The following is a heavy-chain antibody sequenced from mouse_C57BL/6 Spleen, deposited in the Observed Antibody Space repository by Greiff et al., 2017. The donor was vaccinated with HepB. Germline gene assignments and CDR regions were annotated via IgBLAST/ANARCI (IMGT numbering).Heavy chain of an antibody. D-gene: IGHD1-1*01. CDR2: IDPEDGDT. Sequence: VQLQQSGAELVRPGASVKLSCTASGFNIKDYYMHWVKQRPEQGLEWIGRIDPEDGDTEYAPKFQGKATMTADTSSNTAYLQLSSLTSEDTAVYYCTTPPYGSSSYYAMDYWGQGTSVTVSS. J-gene: IGHJ4*01. V-gene: IGHV14-1*01. CDR1: GFNIKDYY. CDR3: TTPPYGSSSYYAMDY.